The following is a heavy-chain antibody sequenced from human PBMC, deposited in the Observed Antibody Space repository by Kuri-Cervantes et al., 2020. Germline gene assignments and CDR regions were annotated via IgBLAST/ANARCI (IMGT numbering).Heavy chain of an antibody. D-gene: IGHD2/OR15-2a*01. CDR1: GFTFSSYA. CDR3: ARAPNPNRRYNWFDP. Sequence: GGSLRLSCAASGFTFSSYAMHWVRQAPGKGLEWVANIKQDGSEKYYVDSVKGRFTISRDNAKNSLYLQMNSLRAEDTAVYYCARAPNPNRRYNWFDPWGQGTLVTVSS. V-gene: IGHV3-7*03. J-gene: IGHJ5*02. CDR2: IKQDGSEK.